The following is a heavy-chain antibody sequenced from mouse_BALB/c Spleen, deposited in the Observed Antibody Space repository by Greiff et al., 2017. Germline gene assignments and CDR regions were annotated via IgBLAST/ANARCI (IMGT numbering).Heavy chain of an antibody. V-gene: IGHV14-3*02. CDR3: ARSSYYGNHFAY. CDR2: IDPANGNT. J-gene: IGHJ3*01. Sequence: EVQLQESGAELVKPGASVKLSCTASGFNIKDTYMHWVKQRPEQGLEWIGRIDPANGNTKYDPKFQGKATITADTSSNTAYLQLSSLTSEDTAVYYCARSSYYGNHFAYWGQGTLVTVSA. D-gene: IGHD2-10*01. CDR1: GFNIKDTY.